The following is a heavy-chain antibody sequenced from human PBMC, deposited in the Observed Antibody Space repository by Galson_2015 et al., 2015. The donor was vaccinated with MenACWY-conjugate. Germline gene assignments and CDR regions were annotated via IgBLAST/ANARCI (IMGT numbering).Heavy chain of an antibody. D-gene: IGHD2-2*02. Sequence: QSGAEVKKPGDSLKISCQGSGYTFTNYWVAWVRQMPGKGLEWMGIINPGDSDVRYSPSFRGQVTISADKSISTAYLQWSSLKASDIAMYYCARQRYCSSTSCYTVFDNWGHGTLVTVSS. V-gene: IGHV5-51*01. CDR1: GYTFTNYW. J-gene: IGHJ4*01. CDR3: ARQRYCSSTSCYTVFDN. CDR2: INPGDSDV.